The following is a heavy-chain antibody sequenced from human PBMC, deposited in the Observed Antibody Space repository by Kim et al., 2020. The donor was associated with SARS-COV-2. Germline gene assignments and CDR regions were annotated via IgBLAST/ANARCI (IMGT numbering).Heavy chain of an antibody. CDR3: AITPLGYCSSTSCYGSFANDY. V-gene: IGHV5-10-1*01. Sequence: GESLKISCKGSGYSFTSYWISWVRQMPGKGLEWMGRIDPSDSYTNYSPSFQGHVTISADKSISTAYLQWSSLKASDTAMYYCAITPLGYCSSTSCYGSFANDYWGQGTLVTVSS. CDR1: GYSFTSYW. CDR2: IDPSDSYT. D-gene: IGHD2-2*01. J-gene: IGHJ4*02.